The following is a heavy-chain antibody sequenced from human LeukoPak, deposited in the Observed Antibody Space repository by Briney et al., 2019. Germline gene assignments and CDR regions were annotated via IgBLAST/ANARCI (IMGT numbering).Heavy chain of an antibody. CDR3: ARGDSRGLFDY. CDR2: INHSGST. V-gene: IGHV4-34*01. Sequence: PSETLSLTCAVYGGSFSGYYWSWIRQPPGKGLEWIGEINHSGSTNYNPSLKSRVTISVDTSKNQFSLKLSPVTAADTVVYYCARGDSRGLFDYWGQGTLVTVSS. J-gene: IGHJ4*02. CDR1: GGSFSGYY. D-gene: IGHD6-13*01.